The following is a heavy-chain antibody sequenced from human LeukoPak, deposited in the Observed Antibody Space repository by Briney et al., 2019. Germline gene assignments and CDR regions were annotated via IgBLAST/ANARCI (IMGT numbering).Heavy chain of an antibody. CDR3: ARGPYGDSPFDY. CDR2: IYSGGST. V-gene: IGHV3-53*01. CDR1: GFTVSSNY. D-gene: IGHD4-17*01. J-gene: IGHJ4*02. Sequence: GGSLRLSCEASGFTVSSNYMSWVRQAPGKGLEWVSVIYSGGSTYYADSVKGRFTISRDNSKNTLYLQMNSLRAEDTAVYYCARGPYGDSPFDYWGQGTLVTVSS.